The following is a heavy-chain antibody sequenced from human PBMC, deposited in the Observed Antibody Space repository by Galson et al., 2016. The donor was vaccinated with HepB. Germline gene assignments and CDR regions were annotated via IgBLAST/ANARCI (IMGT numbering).Heavy chain of an antibody. CDR2: VNPNSGDT. V-gene: IGHV1-8*01. D-gene: IGHD2-8*01. CDR1: GYTFTNYN. J-gene: IGHJ6*04. Sequence: SVKVSCKASGYTFTNYNINWVRQAPGQGLEWMGWVNPNSGDTGYAQKFQGTVTMTRNTSISTAYMELSSLRSEGTAVYFCSRDGPHYVLRKYYVMDVWGKGTTVTVSS. CDR3: SRDGPHYVLRKYYVMDV.